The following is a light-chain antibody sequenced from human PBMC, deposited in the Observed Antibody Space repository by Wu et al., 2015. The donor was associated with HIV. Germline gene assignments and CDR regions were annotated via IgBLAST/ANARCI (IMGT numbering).Light chain of an antibody. CDR3: QQVDSFPYT. V-gene: IGKV1-9*01. J-gene: IGKJ2*01. CDR2: TAS. CDR1: QGISRY. Sequence: IQLTQSPSSLSASVGDRVTITCRASQGISRYLAWYQQELGKAPKLLIDTASTLQGGVPSRFSGSGSGTDFTLTISSLQPEDFATYYCQQVDSFPYTFWPGTKLEIK.